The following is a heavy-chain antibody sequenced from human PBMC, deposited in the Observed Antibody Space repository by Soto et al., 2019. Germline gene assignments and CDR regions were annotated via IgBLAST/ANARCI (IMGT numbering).Heavy chain of an antibody. V-gene: IGHV4-59*01. CDR3: AREWSFYGMDV. Sequence: PSETLSLTCTVSGGSISSYYWSWFRQPPGKGLEWIGYIYYSGSTNYNPSLKSRVTISVDTSKNQFSLKLSSVTAADTAVYYCAREWSFYGMDVWGQGXTVTVYS. CDR2: IYYSGST. J-gene: IGHJ6*02. D-gene: IGHD2-15*01. CDR1: GGSISSYY.